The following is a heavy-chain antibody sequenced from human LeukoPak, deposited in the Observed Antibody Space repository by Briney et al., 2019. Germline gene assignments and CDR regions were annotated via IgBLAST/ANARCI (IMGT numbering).Heavy chain of an antibody. V-gene: IGHV4-39*01. D-gene: IGHD3-16*01. CDR2: IYYSGST. Sequence: PSETLSLTCTVSGGSISSSYYYWGWIRQPPGKGLEWIGSIYYSGSTYYNPSLKSRVTISVDTSKNQFSLKLSSVTAADTAVYYCARQDRLRGIDYWGQGTLVTVSS. J-gene: IGHJ4*02. CDR1: GGSISSSYYY. CDR3: ARQDRLRGIDY.